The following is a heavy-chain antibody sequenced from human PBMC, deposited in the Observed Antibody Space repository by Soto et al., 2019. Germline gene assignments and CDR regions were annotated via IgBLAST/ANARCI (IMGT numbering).Heavy chain of an antibody. V-gene: IGHV4-4*02. CDR3: ARAVAGLDFDY. Sequence: HVQLQESGPGLVKPSGTLSLTCAVSNGSISSSNWWNWVRQPPGMELEWIGEIYHTGSTNYNPSLKSRVTISVDKSKDQFSRRLNSVTAADTAVYYCARAVAGLDFDYWGQGTLVTVSS. J-gene: IGHJ4*02. D-gene: IGHD6-19*01. CDR1: NGSISSSNW. CDR2: IYHTGST.